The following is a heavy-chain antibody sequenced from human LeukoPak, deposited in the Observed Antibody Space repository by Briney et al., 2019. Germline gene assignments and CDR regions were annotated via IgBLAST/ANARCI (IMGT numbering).Heavy chain of an antibody. CDR3: ARDKKGTSCYDY. V-gene: IGHV4-59*01. D-gene: IGHD2-2*01. CDR2: IYYSGST. Sequence: PSETLSPTCTVSAGSISSYYWSWIRQSPGKGLEWIGFIYYSGSTTYNPSLKSRVTISVDTSKNQFSLKLSSVTAADAAVYYCARDKKGTSCYDYWGQGTLVTVSS. CDR1: AGSISSYY. J-gene: IGHJ4*02.